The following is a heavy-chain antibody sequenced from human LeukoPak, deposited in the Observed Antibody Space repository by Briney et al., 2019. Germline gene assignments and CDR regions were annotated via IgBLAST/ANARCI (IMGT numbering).Heavy chain of an antibody. D-gene: IGHD3-3*01. CDR1: GFTFSSYG. Sequence: GGSLRLSCAASGFTFSSYGMHWVRQAPGKGLEWVAFIRYDGSNKYYADSVKGRFTISRDNAKNSLYLQMNSLRAEDTAVYYCARDFRKNYDFWSGYPDAFDIWGQGTMVTVSS. CDR2: IRYDGSNK. CDR3: ARDFRKNYDFWSGYPDAFDI. V-gene: IGHV3-30*02. J-gene: IGHJ3*02.